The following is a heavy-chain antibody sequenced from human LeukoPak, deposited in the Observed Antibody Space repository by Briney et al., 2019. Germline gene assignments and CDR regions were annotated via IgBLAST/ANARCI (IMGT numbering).Heavy chain of an antibody. V-gene: IGHV3-11*06. CDR3: ARDYLVYDFWSGYPPSDAEAYYYGMDV. Sequence: XXFXDYXXSWIRQAPGKGLEXVSYIXSSSXYTNYADSVKGRFTISRDNAKNSLYLQMNSLRAEDTAVYYCARDYLVYDFWSGYPPSDAEAYYYGMDVWGQGTTVTVSS. J-gene: IGHJ6*02. D-gene: IGHD3-3*01. CDR1: XXFXDYX. CDR2: IXSSSXYT.